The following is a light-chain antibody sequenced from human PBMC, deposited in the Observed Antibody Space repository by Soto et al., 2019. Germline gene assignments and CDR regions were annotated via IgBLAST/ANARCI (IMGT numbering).Light chain of an antibody. CDR3: NSYTTSTTLV. V-gene: IGLV2-14*03. J-gene: IGLJ3*02. CDR2: DVS. CDR1: SSDVGSYNY. Sequence: QSVLTQPASVSGSPGQSITISCTGSSSDVGSYNYVSWYQQHPGKAPKLIIYDVSNRPSGVSNRFSGSKSGNTASLTISGLQAEDEADYYCNSYTTSTTLVFGGGTKVTVL.